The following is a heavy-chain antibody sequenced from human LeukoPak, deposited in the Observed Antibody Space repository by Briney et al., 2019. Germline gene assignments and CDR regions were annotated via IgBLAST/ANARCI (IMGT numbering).Heavy chain of an antibody. J-gene: IGHJ4*02. V-gene: IGHV1-69*05. D-gene: IGHD3-3*01. CDR1: GGTFSSYA. CDR2: IIPIFGTA. CDR3: ARGEFGVVIAYYFDY. Sequence: ASVKVSCKASGGTFSSYAISWVRQAPGQGLEWMGGIIPIFGTANYAQKFQGRVTITTDESTSTAYMELSSLRSEDTAVYYCARGEFGVVIAYYFDYWGQGTLVTVSS.